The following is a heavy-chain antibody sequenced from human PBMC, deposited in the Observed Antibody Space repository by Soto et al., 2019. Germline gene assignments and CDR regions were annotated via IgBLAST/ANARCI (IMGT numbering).Heavy chain of an antibody. V-gene: IGHV1-18*04. J-gene: IGHJ3*01. CDR3: ARDRSAYARNFDAFDF. CDR2: ISAYTGNT. CDR1: GYMFASFG. D-gene: IGHD1-7*01. Sequence: QVQLVQSGAEVKKSGASVKVSCKASGYMFASFGISWVRQAPGQGLEWMGWISAYTGNTKYAQKVQDRVTMTIDTSTITAYSELRSLRSDDTAMYFCARDRSAYARNFDAFDFWGQGTMVTVSS.